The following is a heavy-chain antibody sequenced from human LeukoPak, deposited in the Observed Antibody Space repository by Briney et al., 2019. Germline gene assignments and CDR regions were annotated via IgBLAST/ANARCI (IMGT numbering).Heavy chain of an antibody. CDR3: ARDFQRWGELDY. Sequence: WASVNVSCKASGYAFTSYGISWVRQAPGQGLEWMGWISAYNGNTNYAQKLQGRVTMTTDTSTSTAYMELRSLRSDDTAVYYCARDFQRWGELDYWGQGTLVTVSS. J-gene: IGHJ4*02. CDR1: GYAFTSYG. D-gene: IGHD3-16*01. CDR2: ISAYNGNT. V-gene: IGHV1-18*01.